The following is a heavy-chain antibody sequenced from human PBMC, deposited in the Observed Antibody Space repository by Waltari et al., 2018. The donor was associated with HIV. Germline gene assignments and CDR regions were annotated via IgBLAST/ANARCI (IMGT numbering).Heavy chain of an antibody. CDR3: SRVSFLYNWFDP. D-gene: IGHD1-20*01. Sequence: QVQLVQSGAEVKKPGASVKVSCKASGYTFSTDGISWVRQAPGQGLECVGWTSVYNGNTNYAQKLQGRVTMTPDTSTSTAFMELRSLKSDDTAVYYWSRVSFLYNWFDPWGQGTLVTVSS. V-gene: IGHV1-18*01. J-gene: IGHJ5*02. CDR2: TSVYNGNT. CDR1: GYTFSTDG.